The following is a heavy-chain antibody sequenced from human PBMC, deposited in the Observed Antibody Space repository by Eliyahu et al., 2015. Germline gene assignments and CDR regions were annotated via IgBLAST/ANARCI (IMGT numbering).Heavy chain of an antibody. CDR1: GYTFTNXY. CDR3: GRDPPRYSDYDSPIFDY. J-gene: IGHJ4*02. Sequence: QAQLVQSGAEVKKPGASVKVSCKASGYTFTNXYIHWVRQAPGQGPEWMGIINPSDGSTTYAQKFLGRVSMTRDTSTSTLYMELSSLRSEDTAVYYCGRDPPRYSDYDSPIFDYWGQGTLVTVSS. CDR2: INPSDGST. D-gene: IGHD5-12*01. V-gene: IGHV1-46*01.